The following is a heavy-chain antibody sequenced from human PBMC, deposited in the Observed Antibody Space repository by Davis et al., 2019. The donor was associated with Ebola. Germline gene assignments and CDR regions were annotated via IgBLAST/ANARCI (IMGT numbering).Heavy chain of an antibody. V-gene: IGHV1-46*01. CDR3: ARDSPPSYCSGGSCYPLLRYGMDV. CDR2: INPRDGNT. J-gene: IGHJ6*02. Sequence: ASVKVSCKASGYVFSSNWIHWVRQAPGQGLEWMAIINPRDGNTGYAQKFQGRVTLTRDTSISTAYMELSRLRSDDTAVYYCARDSPPSYCSGGSCYPLLRYGMDVWGQGTTVTVSS. D-gene: IGHD2-15*01. CDR1: GYVFSSNW.